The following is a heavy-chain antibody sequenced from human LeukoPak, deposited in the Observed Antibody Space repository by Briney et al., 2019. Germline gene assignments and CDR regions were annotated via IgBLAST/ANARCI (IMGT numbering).Heavy chain of an antibody. CDR3: ARGGTTVTTNNWFDP. CDR1: GYSISSGYY. V-gene: IGHV4-38-2*02. J-gene: IGHJ5*02. CDR2: IYHSGST. Sequence: PSETLSLTCTVSGYSISSGYYWGWIRQPPGKGLEWIGSIYHSGSTYYNPSLKSRVTISVDTSKNQFSLKLSSVTAADTAVYYCARGGTTVTTNNWFDPWGRGTLVTVSS. D-gene: IGHD4-17*01.